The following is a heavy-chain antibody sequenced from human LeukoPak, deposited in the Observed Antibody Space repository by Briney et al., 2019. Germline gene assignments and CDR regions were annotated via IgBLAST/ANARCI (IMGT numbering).Heavy chain of an antibody. CDR1: GFTFSSYE. J-gene: IGHJ4*02. CDR3: AKHLLRDYDSRRNFDY. D-gene: IGHD3-22*01. V-gene: IGHV3-48*03. Sequence: GGSLRLSCAASGFTFSSYEMHWVRRAPGKGLEWVSYISSSGSTIYYADSVKGRFTISRDNSKNTLYLQMNSLRAEDTAMYYCAKHLLRDYDSRRNFDYWGQGTLVTVSS. CDR2: ISSSGSTI.